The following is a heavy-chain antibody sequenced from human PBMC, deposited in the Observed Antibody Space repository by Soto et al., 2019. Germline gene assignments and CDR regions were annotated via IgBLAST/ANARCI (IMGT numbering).Heavy chain of an antibody. CDR3: AREREWEPLLY. CDR1: GYTFTNYG. D-gene: IGHD1-26*01. J-gene: IGHJ4*02. Sequence: QVRLVQSGAEVKRPGASVRVSCKASGYTFTNYGITWVRQVPGQGLEWMGWASAYNRNTNYAYKFEDRVIMTTDTSTGTANMELRSLRYDDTALYFCAREREWEPLLYWGQGTLVTVSS. CDR2: ASAYNRNT. V-gene: IGHV1-18*01.